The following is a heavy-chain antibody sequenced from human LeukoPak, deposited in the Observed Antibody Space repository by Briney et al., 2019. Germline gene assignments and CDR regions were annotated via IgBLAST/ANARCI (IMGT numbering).Heavy chain of an antibody. Sequence: QPGGSLRLSCAASGFTFSSYSMNWVRQAPGKGLEWVSYISSSSSTIYYADSVKGRFTISRDNAKNSLYLQMNSLRAEDTAMYYCAREPPNYDFWSGPSNFDYWGQGTLVTVSS. V-gene: IGHV3-48*01. D-gene: IGHD3-3*01. CDR1: GFTFSSYS. CDR2: ISSSSSTI. CDR3: AREPPNYDFWSGPSNFDY. J-gene: IGHJ4*02.